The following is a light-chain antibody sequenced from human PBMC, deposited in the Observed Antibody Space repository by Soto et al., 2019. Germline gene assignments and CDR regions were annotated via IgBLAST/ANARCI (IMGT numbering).Light chain of an antibody. CDR1: SSDVGGYNY. Sequence: QSALTQPASVSGSPGQSITISCTGTSSDVGGYNYVSWYQQHPGKAPKLMIYEVNNRPSGVSNRFAASKSGNTASLTISGLQAEDDADYYCSSYTGSNTYVFGTGTKVTVL. CDR3: SSYTGSNTYV. V-gene: IGLV2-14*01. J-gene: IGLJ1*01. CDR2: EVN.